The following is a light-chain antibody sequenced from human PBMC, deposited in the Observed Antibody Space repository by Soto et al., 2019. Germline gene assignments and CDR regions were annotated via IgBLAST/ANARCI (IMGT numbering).Light chain of an antibody. CDR2: DAS. J-gene: IGKJ5*01. V-gene: IGKV3-11*01. CDR1: QSVSSY. CDR3: QQRSNWPPAIT. Sequence: EIVLTQSPATLSLSPGERATLSCRASQSVSSYLAWYQHKPGQAPRPLIYDASSRATGIPARFSGSGSGTDFTLTISSLEPEDFAVYYCQQRSNWPPAITFGQGTRLEIK.